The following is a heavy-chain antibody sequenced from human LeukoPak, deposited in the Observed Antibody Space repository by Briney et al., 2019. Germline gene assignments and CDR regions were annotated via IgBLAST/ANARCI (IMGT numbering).Heavy chain of an antibody. D-gene: IGHD1-26*01. J-gene: IGHJ4*02. V-gene: IGHV3-48*04. CDR3: ARDLRELPQYYFDY. CDR1: GFTVSSNY. Sequence: PGGSLRLSCAVPGFTVSSNYMSWVRQAPGKGLKWVSYISSSSSTIYYADSVKGRFTISRDNAKNSLYLQMNSLRAEDTAVYYCARDLRELPQYYFDYWGQGTLVTVSS. CDR2: ISSSSSTI.